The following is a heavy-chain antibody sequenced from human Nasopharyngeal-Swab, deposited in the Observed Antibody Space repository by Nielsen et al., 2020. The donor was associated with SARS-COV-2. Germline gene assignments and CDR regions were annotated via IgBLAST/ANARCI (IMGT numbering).Heavy chain of an antibody. D-gene: IGHD6-19*01. Sequence: SETLSLTCTVSGDSISNYYWSWIRQPPGKGLEWLGYIYYSGDTNYNPSFKSRVAISIDTSKNQFSLELSSVTAADTAIYYCARRYNSGRYGWFDPWGQGTPVTVSS. CDR3: ARRYNSGRYGWFDP. V-gene: IGHV4-59*08. CDR1: GDSISNYY. J-gene: IGHJ5*02. CDR2: IYYSGDT.